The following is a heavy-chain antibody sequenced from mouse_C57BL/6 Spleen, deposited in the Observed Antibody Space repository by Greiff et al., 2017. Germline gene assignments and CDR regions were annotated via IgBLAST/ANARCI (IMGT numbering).Heavy chain of an antibody. V-gene: IGHV1-82*01. D-gene: IGHD2-3*01. CDR2: IYPGDGDT. CDR3: AGIYDGYLAWFAY. J-gene: IGHJ3*01. CDR1: GYAFSSSW. Sequence: QVQLQQSGPELVKPGASVKISCKASGYAFSSSWMNWVKQRPGKGLEWIGRIYPGDGDTNYNGKFKGKAKLTADKSSSTAYMQLSSLTSEDSAVYFCAGIYDGYLAWFAYWGQGTLVTVSA.